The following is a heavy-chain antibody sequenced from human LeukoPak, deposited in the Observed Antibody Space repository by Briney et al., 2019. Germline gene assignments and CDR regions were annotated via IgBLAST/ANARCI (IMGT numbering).Heavy chain of an antibody. CDR2: INSDGSST. V-gene: IGHV3-74*01. D-gene: IGHD3-22*01. CDR1: GFTFSSYW. CDR3: ERYDYYDSSGYKIAEYFQH. J-gene: IGHJ1*01. Sequence: GGSLRLSCAASGFTFSSYWMHWVRQAPGKGLVWVSRINSDGSSTSYADSVKGRFTISRDNAKNTLYLQMNSLRAQDTAVYYCERYDYYDSSGYKIAEYFQHWGQGTLVTVSS.